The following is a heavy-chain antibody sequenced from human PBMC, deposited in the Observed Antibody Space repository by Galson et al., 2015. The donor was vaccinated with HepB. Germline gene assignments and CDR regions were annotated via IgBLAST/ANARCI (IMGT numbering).Heavy chain of an antibody. CDR2: IYSGGTT. CDR3: ATDYDTGGYFKW. J-gene: IGHJ1*01. Sequence: SLRLSCAASGFTVSNNYMSWVRQAPGKGLEWVSLIYSGGTTYYADAVKGRFTVSRDNSKNTLFLQMNSLRADDTAVYYCATDYDTGGYFKWWGQGTLVTVSS. V-gene: IGHV3-53*01. CDR1: GFTVSNNY. D-gene: IGHD3-22*01.